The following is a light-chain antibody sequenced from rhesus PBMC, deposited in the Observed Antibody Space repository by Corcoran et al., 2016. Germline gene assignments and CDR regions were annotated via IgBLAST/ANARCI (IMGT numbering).Light chain of an antibody. Sequence: DIQMTQSPPSLSSSVGDRVTITCRASQGISNWLAWYQQKPGKAPKLLIYRASNLETGGPSRFSGSGSGTDFTPTISTLQPEDIATYYCQQHDNSPLTFGPGTKLDIK. CDR1: QGISNW. V-gene: IGKV1-69*01. J-gene: IGKJ3*01. CDR2: RAS. CDR3: QQHDNSPLT.